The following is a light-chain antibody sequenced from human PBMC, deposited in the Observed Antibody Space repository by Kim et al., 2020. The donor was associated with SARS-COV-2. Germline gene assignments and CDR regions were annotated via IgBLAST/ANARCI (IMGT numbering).Light chain of an antibody. Sequence: GQSVTISCTGTSGDVGGYNYVSWYQQHPGQAPKLMIYEVSKRPSGVPDRFSGSKSGNTASLTVSGLQAEDEADYYCSSYAGSNNLVFGGGTQLTVL. CDR3: SSYAGSNNLV. CDR1: SGDVGGYNY. CDR2: EVS. J-gene: IGLJ2*01. V-gene: IGLV2-8*01.